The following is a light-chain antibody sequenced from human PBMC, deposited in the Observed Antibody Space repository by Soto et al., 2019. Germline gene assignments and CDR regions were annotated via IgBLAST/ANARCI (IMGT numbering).Light chain of an antibody. CDR2: DAS. Sequence: DIQMTQSPSTLSASVGDRVTITCRASQTISIWLAWYKQIPGKAPKLLIYDASNLESGVPSRLSGSGSGTEFTLTINRMKPDDFAVYYCQQYETYWTFGHGTKVDIK. J-gene: IGKJ1*01. CDR1: QTISIW. V-gene: IGKV1-5*01. CDR3: QQYETYWT.